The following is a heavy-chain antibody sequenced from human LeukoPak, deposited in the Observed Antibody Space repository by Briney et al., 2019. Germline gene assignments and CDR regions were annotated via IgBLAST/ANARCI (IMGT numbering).Heavy chain of an antibody. J-gene: IGHJ4*02. CDR2: IKTDGSIT. CDR3: ARGGDGSIYGLVY. D-gene: IGHD3/OR15-3a*01. V-gene: IGHV3-74*01. Sequence: GGSLRLSCAASGFTFTNYWMHWVRQAPGKGLVWVSRIKTDGSITNYADSVKGRFTISRDNAKNTLYLQMNSLRAEDTAVYYCARGGDGSIYGLVYCGQGTLVTVSS. CDR1: GFTFTNYW.